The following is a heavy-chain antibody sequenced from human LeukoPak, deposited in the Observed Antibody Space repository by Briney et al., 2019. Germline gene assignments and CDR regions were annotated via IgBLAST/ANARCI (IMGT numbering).Heavy chain of an antibody. CDR1: GFTFSDYG. Sequence: GGSLRLSCAASGFTFSDYGMYWVRQAPGKGQEHVSGISSNGIYTYYANSVKGRFTISRDNSKNTLYLQMGSLRAEDMAVYYCARGPTVITFNAFDVWGQGTMVTVSS. V-gene: IGHV3-64*01. CDR2: ISSNGIYT. CDR3: ARGPTVITFNAFDV. J-gene: IGHJ3*01. D-gene: IGHD4-17*01.